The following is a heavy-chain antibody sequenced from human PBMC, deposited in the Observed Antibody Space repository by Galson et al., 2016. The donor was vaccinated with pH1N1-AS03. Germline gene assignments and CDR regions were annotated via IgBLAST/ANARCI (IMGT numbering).Heavy chain of an antibody. D-gene: IGHD6-13*01. CDR1: GFSLSTSGVG. J-gene: IGHJ4*02. CDR2: IYWDDDK. CDR3: AHTGAAAGDAPNDY. Sequence: PALVKPTQTLTLTCTFSGFSLSTSGVGVGWIRQPPGKALEWLALIYWDDDKRYSPSLKSRLTITKDTSKNQVVLTMTNMDPVDTATYYCAHTGAAAGDAPNDYSGQGTLVTVSS. V-gene: IGHV2-5*02.